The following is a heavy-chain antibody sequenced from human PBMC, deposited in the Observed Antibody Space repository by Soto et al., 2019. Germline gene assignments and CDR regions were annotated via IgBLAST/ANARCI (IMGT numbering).Heavy chain of an antibody. CDR1: GFTFDDYA. CDR3: AKDSVALLWFGASDY. CDR2: ISWNSGSI. Sequence: EVQLVESGGGLVQPGRSLRLSCAASGFTFDDYAMNWVRQAPGKGLEWVSGISWNSGSIGYADSVKGRFTISRDNAKNALYLQMNSLRAEDTALYYCAKDSVALLWFGASDYWGQGTLVTVSS. D-gene: IGHD3-10*01. V-gene: IGHV3-9*01. J-gene: IGHJ4*02.